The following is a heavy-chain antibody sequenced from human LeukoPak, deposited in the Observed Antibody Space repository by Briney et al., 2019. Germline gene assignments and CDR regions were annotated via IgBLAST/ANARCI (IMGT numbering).Heavy chain of an antibody. CDR1: GGSFSGYY. CDR3: ARGRTYCGGDCYHFDY. D-gene: IGHD2-21*02. Sequence: PSETLSLTCAVYGGSFSGYYWSWIRQPPGKGLEWIGEINHSGSTNYNPSLKSRVTISVDTSKNQFSLKLSSVTAADTAVYYCARGRTYCGGDCYHFDYWGQGTLVTVSS. CDR2: INHSGST. J-gene: IGHJ4*02. V-gene: IGHV4-34*09.